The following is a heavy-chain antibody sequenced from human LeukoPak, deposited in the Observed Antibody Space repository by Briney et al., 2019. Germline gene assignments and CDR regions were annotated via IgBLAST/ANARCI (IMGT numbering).Heavy chain of an antibody. J-gene: IGHJ4*02. V-gene: IGHV3-23*01. CDR2: ISGSGGST. CDR1: GFTFSSYA. Sequence: PGGSLRLSCAASGFTFSSYAMSWVRQAPGKGLEWVSAISGSGGSTYYADSVKGRFTISRDNSKNTLYLQMNSLRAEDTAVYYCAKAKGYDILTGYLYYFDYWAREPWSPSPQ. CDR3: AKAKGYDILTGYLYYFDY. D-gene: IGHD3-9*01.